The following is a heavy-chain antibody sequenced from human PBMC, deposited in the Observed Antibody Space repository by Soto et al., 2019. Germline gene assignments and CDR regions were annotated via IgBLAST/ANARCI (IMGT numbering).Heavy chain of an antibody. CDR1: GYTFTSYY. Sequence: ASVKVSCKASGYTFTSYYMLWVRQAPGQGLEWMGIINPSGGSTSYAQKFQGRVTMTRDTSTSTVYMELGSLRSEDTAVYYCARGRDYGDFFNAEYFQHWGQGTLVTVSS. D-gene: IGHD4-17*01. CDR2: INPSGGST. J-gene: IGHJ1*01. CDR3: ARGRDYGDFFNAEYFQH. V-gene: IGHV1-46*03.